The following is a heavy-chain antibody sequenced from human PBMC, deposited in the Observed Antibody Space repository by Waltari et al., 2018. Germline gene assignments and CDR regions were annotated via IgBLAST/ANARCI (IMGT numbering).Heavy chain of an antibody. D-gene: IGHD2-2*02. CDR3: ARTWGYSPPLGWFDP. CDR2: ISPSGVT. J-gene: IGHJ5*02. Sequence: QVQLHQWGAGLLKPSETLSLTCAVSGGPFTDYSWSWIRQPPGKGLEWIGEISPSGVTHYNPSLRSRLTMSVDTIKKQFSLKLTSVTAADTAVYCCARTWGYSPPLGWFDPWGQGTRVTVSS. V-gene: IGHV4-34*01. CDR1: GGPFTDYS.